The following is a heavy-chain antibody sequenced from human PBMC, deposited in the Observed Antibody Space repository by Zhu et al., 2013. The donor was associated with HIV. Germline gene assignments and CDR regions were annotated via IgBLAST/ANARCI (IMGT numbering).Heavy chain of an antibody. V-gene: IGHV4-30-4*01. CDR3: ARVTAGWDSSGYYYGPKGFDP. CDR2: IYYSGST. D-gene: IGHD3-22*01. J-gene: IGHJ5*02. Sequence: QVQLQESGPGLVKPSQTLSLTCTVSGGSISSGDYYWSWIRQPPGKGLEWIGYIYYSGSTYYNPSLKSRVTISVDTSKNQFSLKLSSVTAADTAVYYCARVTAGWDSSGYYYGPKGFDPWGQGTLVTVSS. CDR1: GGSISSGDYY.